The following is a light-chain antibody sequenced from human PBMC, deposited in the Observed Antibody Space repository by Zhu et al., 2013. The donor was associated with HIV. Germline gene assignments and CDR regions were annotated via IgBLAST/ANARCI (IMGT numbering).Light chain of an antibody. Sequence: DIQMTQSPSTLSASVGDRVTITCRASQSITNWLAWYQQKPGNAPELLIYEASTLQSGVPSRFSGVGSGTDFTLTISSLQPEDAATYYCQQLNSYPIFAFGPGTKVNIK. J-gene: IGKJ3*01. CDR3: QQLNSYPIFA. CDR2: EAS. CDR1: QSITNW. V-gene: IGKV1-5*01.